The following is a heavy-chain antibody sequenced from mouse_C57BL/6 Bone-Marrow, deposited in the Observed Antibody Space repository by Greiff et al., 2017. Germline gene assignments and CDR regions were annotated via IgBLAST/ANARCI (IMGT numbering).Heavy chain of an antibody. CDR3: TSYDYDVSWFAD. Sequence: QVQLQQPGAELVRPGASVTLSCKASGYTFTDYEMHWVKQTPVHGLEWIGAIDPETGGTAYNQKFKGKAILTADKSSSTAYMELRSLTSEDSAVYYCTSYDYDVSWFADWGQGTLVTVSA. D-gene: IGHD2-4*01. J-gene: IGHJ3*01. V-gene: IGHV1-15*01. CDR1: GYTFTDYE. CDR2: IDPETGGT.